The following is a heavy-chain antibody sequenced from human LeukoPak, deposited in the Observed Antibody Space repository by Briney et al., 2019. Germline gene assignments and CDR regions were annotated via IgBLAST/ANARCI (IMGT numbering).Heavy chain of an antibody. V-gene: IGHV1-2*02. Sequence: ASVKVSCKASGYTFTVYFMHWVRQAPGQGLEWMGWINPNSGSTNYAQKFQGRVTMTRDTSISTAYMELSRLRSDDTAVYYCARAASFGYSSSWYWSYWGQGTLVTVSS. CDR2: INPNSGST. CDR1: GYTFTVYF. CDR3: ARAASFGYSSSWYWSY. J-gene: IGHJ4*02. D-gene: IGHD6-13*01.